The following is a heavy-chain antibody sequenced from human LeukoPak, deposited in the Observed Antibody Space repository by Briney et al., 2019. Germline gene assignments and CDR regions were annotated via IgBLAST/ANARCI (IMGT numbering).Heavy chain of an antibody. CDR3: ARDGVITAYAFDI. J-gene: IGHJ3*02. CDR1: EFSFSSHS. Sequence: RTGESLRLSCAASEFSFSSHSMNWVRQAPGKGLEWVSTINSSGDYTCYADSVKGRFTISRDNAKNSLYLQMNSLRAEDTAVYYCARDGVITAYAFDIWGQGTMVTVSS. CDR2: INSSGDYT. V-gene: IGHV3-21*01. D-gene: IGHD3-16*01.